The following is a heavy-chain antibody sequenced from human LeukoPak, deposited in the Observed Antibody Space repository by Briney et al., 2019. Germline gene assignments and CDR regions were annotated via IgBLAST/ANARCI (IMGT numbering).Heavy chain of an antibody. CDR1: GYTFTSYY. V-gene: IGHV1-46*01. Sequence: GASVKVSCKASGYTFTSYYMHWVRQAPGQGLEWMGIINPSGGSTSYAQKFQGRVTMTRDTSTSTVYMELSSLRSEDTAGYYCASARPYSGSYYYYGMDVWGQGTTVTVSS. D-gene: IGHD1-26*01. J-gene: IGHJ6*02. CDR3: ASARPYSGSYYYYGMDV. CDR2: INPSGGST.